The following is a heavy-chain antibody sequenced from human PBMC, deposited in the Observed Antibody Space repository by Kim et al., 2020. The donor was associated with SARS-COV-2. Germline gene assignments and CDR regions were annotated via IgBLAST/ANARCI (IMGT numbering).Heavy chain of an antibody. CDR3: AKGRIAVAATAMNY. V-gene: IGHV3-30*02. Sequence: AGSVKGRFTITRDNSKKTLYLQMNSLRAEDTAVYYCAKGRIAVAATAMNYWGQGTLVTVTS. D-gene: IGHD6-19*01. J-gene: IGHJ4*02.